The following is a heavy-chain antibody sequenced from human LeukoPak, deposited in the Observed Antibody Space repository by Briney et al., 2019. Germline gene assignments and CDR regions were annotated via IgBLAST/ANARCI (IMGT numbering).Heavy chain of an antibody. CDR1: GFTFSIQA. Sequence: GESLSLSCAASGFTFSIQAMSWVRQATGKGLEWVAAITSGSGSNVYYTDSPKGRFTISRDNSKNTLYLQMNSLRAEDTAVYYCARHGSWSFDYWGQGTLVTVSA. CDR2: ITSGSGSNV. CDR3: ARHGSWSFDY. V-gene: IGHV3-23*01. D-gene: IGHD6-13*01. J-gene: IGHJ4*02.